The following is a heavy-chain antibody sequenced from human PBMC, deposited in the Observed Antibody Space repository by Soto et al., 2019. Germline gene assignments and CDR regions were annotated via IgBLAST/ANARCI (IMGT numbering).Heavy chain of an antibody. CDR3: ARTKCSGGSCYSWSLDY. D-gene: IGHD2-15*01. Sequence: SETLSLTCTVSGSSITTGGYYSSWFRQLPGKGLEWIGHRYYSESTYYNPSLKSRVSISLDTSKNQFSLKLSFVTAADTAMYYCARTKCSGGSCYSWSLDYWGQGTPVTVS. V-gene: IGHV4-31*03. J-gene: IGHJ4*02. CDR2: RYYSEST. CDR1: GSSITTGGYY.